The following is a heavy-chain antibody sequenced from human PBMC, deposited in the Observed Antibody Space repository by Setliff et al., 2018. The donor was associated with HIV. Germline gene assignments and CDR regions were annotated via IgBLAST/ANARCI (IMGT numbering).Heavy chain of an antibody. J-gene: IGHJ3*01. CDR3: ARDDGGYNYAEAFDV. D-gene: IGHD3-16*01. V-gene: IGHV1-18*01. CDR1: GYTFTSYG. CDR2: ISAYNGET. Sequence: ASVKVSCKASGYTFTSYGISWVRQAPGQGLEWMGWISAYNGETIYAQKFQGRVTMTTDASTSTAYMELRSLRSDDTAVYYCARDDGGYNYAEAFDVWGQGTMVTVSS.